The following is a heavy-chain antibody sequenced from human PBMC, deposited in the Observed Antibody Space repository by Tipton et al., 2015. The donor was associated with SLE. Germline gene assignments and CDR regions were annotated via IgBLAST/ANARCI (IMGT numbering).Heavy chain of an antibody. CDR1: KFTFSSSW. CDR2: IKHDGSER. V-gene: IGHV3-7*01. CDR3: VRSAPSVRWAVDY. D-gene: IGHD4-17*01. Sequence: GSLRLSCAASKFTFSSSWMTWVRQAPGKGLEWVANIKHDGSERYYVDSVKGRFTISRDNAKDSLYLQLNSLGAEDTAVYYCVRSAPSVRWAVDYWGQGTLVTVSS. J-gene: IGHJ4*02.